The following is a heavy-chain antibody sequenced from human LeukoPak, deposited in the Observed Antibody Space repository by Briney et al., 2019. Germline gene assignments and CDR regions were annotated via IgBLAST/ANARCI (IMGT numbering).Heavy chain of an antibody. CDR1: GFTVSSNY. CDR3: AKAPGSRYFDY. J-gene: IGHJ4*02. Sequence: GGSLRLSCAASGFTVSSNYMSWVRQAPGKGLEWVSVIYSGGSTYYADSVKGRFTISRDNSKNTLYLQMNSLRADDTAVYYCAKAPGSRYFDYWGQGTLVTVSS. D-gene: IGHD3-10*01. V-gene: IGHV3-66*01. CDR2: IYSGGST.